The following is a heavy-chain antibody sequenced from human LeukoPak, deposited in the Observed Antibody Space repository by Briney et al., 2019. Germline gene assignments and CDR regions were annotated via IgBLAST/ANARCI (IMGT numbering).Heavy chain of an antibody. CDR2: ISWNSGSI. CDR3: AKALRGVYDY. Sequence: GGSLRLSYAASGFTFDDYAMHWVRQTPGKGLEWVSGISWNSGSIGYADSVKGRFTISRDNAKNSLYLQMNSLRAEDTALYYCAKALRGVYDYWGQGTLVTVSS. V-gene: IGHV3-9*01. D-gene: IGHD3-16*01. J-gene: IGHJ4*02. CDR1: GFTFDDYA.